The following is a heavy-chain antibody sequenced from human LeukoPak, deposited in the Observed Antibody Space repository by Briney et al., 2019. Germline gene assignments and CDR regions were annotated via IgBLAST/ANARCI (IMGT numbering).Heavy chain of an antibody. CDR2: IIPIFGTA. Sequence: SVKVSCKASGGTFSSYAISWVRQAPGQGLEWMGGIIPIFGTANYAQKFQGRVTITADESTSTAYMELSSLRSEDTAVYYCASIGGLAARSYYYYMDVWGRGTTVTVSS. CDR1: GGTFSSYA. J-gene: IGHJ6*03. CDR3: ASIGGLAARSYYYYMDV. V-gene: IGHV1-69*13. D-gene: IGHD6-6*01.